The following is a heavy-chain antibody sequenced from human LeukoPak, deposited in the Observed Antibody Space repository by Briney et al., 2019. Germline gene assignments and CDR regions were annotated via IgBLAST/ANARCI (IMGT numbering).Heavy chain of an antibody. V-gene: IGHV4-59*08. CDR1: GGSISSYY. CDR2: IYYSGST. CDR3: ARLGVVVPAAMDYYYYMDV. D-gene: IGHD2-2*01. Sequence: TSETLSLTCTVSGGSISSYYWSWIRQPLGKGLEWIGYIYYSGSTNYNPSLKSRVTISVDTSKNQFSLKLSSVTAADTAVYYCARLGVVVPAAMDYYYYMDVWGKGTTVTVSS. J-gene: IGHJ6*03.